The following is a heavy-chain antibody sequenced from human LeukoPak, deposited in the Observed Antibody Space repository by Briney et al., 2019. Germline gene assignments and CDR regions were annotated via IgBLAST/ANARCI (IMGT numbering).Heavy chain of an antibody. Sequence: PGGSLRLSCAASGFSVSSDYINWFRQAPGKGLEWVSVIYSSGSTYYADSVEGRFTISRHTSENTLYLHMNNLRPEDTAVYYCVRATSSLAFDIWGQGTEVTVSS. CDR3: VRATSSLAFDI. CDR2: IYSSGST. D-gene: IGHD6-6*01. V-gene: IGHV3-53*04. CDR1: GFSVSSDY. J-gene: IGHJ3*02.